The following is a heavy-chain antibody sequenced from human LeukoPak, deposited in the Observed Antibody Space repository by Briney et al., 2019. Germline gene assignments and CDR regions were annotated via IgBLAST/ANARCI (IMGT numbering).Heavy chain of an antibody. D-gene: IGHD3-10*01. V-gene: IGHV4-39*07. CDR1: GGSISSSSYY. Sequence: PSETLSLTCTVSGGSISSSSYYWGWIRQPPGKGLEWIGSIYYSGSTYYNPSLKSRVTISVDTSKNQFSLKLSSVTAADTAVYYCAAYGSGSPSRYYYYMDVWGKGTTVTISS. CDR3: AAYGSGSPSRYYYYMDV. CDR2: IYYSGST. J-gene: IGHJ6*03.